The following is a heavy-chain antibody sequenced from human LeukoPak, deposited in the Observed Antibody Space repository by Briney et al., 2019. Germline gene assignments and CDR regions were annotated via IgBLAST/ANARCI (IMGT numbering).Heavy chain of an antibody. V-gene: IGHV4-34*01. D-gene: IGHD2-2*01. Sequence: SETLSLTCAVYGGSFIGYYWGWIRQPPGKGLEWIGEINHSGSTNYNPSLKSRVTISVDTSKNQFSLKLSSVTAADTAVYYCARGIVVVPTAPLFMDVWGKGTTVTVSS. CDR1: GGSFIGYY. J-gene: IGHJ6*03. CDR2: INHSGST. CDR3: ARGIVVVPTAPLFMDV.